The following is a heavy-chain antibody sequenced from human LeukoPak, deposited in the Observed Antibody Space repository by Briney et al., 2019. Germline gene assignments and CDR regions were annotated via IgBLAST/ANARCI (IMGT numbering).Heavy chain of an antibody. CDR2: IYSDGST. Sequence: GGSLRLSCAASGFTVSRNYMSWVRQAPGKGLEWVSVIYSDGSTYYADSVKGRFTISRDDSKNTLYLQMNSLRAEDTAVYYCARDVVGYCASTNCNPTDDYWGQGTLVTVSS. J-gene: IGHJ4*02. V-gene: IGHV3-53*01. D-gene: IGHD2-2*01. CDR1: GFTVSRNY. CDR3: ARDVVGYCASTNCNPTDDY.